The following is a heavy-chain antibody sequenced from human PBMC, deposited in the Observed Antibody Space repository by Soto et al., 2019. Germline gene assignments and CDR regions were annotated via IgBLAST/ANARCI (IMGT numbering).Heavy chain of an antibody. Sequence: PSETLSLTCSVSGRSMSSNYWSWIRQSPDKGLEWLGYVFYGGTDYNPSLGGRVSMSVETSKSQFSLKLTSEDTAVYFSVRGYCTTSPCSGDFQFWGQGTLVTVSS. CDR3: VRGYCTTSPCSGDFQF. V-gene: IGHV4-59*01. CDR2: VFYGGT. J-gene: IGHJ1*01. CDR1: GRSMSSNY. D-gene: IGHD2-15*01.